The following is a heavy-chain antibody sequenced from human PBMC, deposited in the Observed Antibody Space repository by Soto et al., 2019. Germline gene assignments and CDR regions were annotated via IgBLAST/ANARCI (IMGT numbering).Heavy chain of an antibody. CDR3: TTGALNYGSGPEDYYYYYGMAV. D-gene: IGHD3-10*01. CDR2: IKSKTDGGTT. Sequence: GGSLRLSCAASGFTFSNAWMNWVRQAPGKGLEWVGRIKSKTDGGTTDYAAPVKGRFTISRDDSKNTLYLQMNSLKTEDTAVYYCTTGALNYGSGPEDYYYYYGMAVWGKGTTVTVPS. J-gene: IGHJ6*04. V-gene: IGHV3-15*07. CDR1: GFTFSNAW.